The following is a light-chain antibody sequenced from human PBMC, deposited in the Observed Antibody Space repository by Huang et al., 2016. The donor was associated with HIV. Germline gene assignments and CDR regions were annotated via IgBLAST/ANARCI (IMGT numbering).Light chain of an antibody. CDR1: QSLKYSDHNTY. CDR3: MKGTHWPPYT. CDR2: NVF. V-gene: IGKV2-30*01. Sequence: DVVLSQSPVSLPVTFGQSASIYCRSSQSLKYSDHNTYLSWFHQRPGQLPRRLIYNVFKRDCGVPERFSGSGSATDFTLKISRVEAEDVGIYYCMKGTHWPPYTFGQGTKLEI. J-gene: IGKJ2*01.